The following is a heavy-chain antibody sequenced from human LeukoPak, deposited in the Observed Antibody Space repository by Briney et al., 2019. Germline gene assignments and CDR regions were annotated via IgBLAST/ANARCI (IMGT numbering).Heavy chain of an antibody. CDR2: IYSGGST. Sequence: GGSLRLSCAASGFTVSSNYMSWVRQAPGKGLEWVSVIYSGGSTYYADSVKGRFTISRDDAKNSLYLQMNSLRAEDTAVYYCARDRAGYAAFDYWGQGILVTVSP. D-gene: IGHD5-12*01. J-gene: IGHJ4*02. CDR3: ARDRAGYAAFDY. CDR1: GFTVSSNY. V-gene: IGHV3-53*01.